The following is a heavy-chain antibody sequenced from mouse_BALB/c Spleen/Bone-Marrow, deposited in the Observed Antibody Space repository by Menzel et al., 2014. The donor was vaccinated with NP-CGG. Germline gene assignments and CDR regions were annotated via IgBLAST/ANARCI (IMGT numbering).Heavy chain of an antibody. CDR3: AKVTTGFAY. Sequence: QVQLQQPGAELVRPGSPVKISCKASGYAFSTYWMTWVKQRPGQGLERIGQIYPGDGDTKYNGKFKGKATLTADKSSSTAYMQLSSLTSEDSAVYFCAKVTTGFAYWGQGTLVTVSA. V-gene: IGHV1-80*01. CDR2: IYPGDGDT. D-gene: IGHD2-2*01. CDR1: GYAFSTYW. J-gene: IGHJ3*01.